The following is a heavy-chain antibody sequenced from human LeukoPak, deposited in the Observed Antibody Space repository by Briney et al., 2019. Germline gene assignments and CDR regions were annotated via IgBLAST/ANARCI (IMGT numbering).Heavy chain of an antibody. V-gene: IGHV4-59*08. CDR3: ARHYSSSWSIFDY. Sequence: SETLSLTCTVSGGSISSHYWSWIRQPPGKGLEWIGYIYYSGSTNYNPSLKSRVTISLDTSKDQFSLQLTSVTAADTVVYYCARHYSSSWSIFDYWGQGTLVTVSS. J-gene: IGHJ4*02. CDR1: GGSISSHY. D-gene: IGHD6-13*01. CDR2: IYYSGST.